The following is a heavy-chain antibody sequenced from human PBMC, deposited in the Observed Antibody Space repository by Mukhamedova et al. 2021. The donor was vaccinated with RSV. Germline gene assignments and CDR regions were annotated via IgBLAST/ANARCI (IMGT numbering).Heavy chain of an antibody. Sequence: YYWGWIRQPPGKGLEWIGSIYYSGSTYYNPSLKSRVTISVDTSKNQFSLKLSSVTAADTAVYYCARDPGRYSSSKDNWFDPWGPG. D-gene: IGHD6-13*01. CDR3: ARDPGRYSSSKDNWFDP. CDR1: YY. V-gene: IGHV4-39*07. J-gene: IGHJ5*02. CDR2: IYYSGST.